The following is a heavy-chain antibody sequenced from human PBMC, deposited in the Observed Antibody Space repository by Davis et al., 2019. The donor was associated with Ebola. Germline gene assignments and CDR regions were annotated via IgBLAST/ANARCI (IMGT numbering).Heavy chain of an antibody. CDR3: ARGGLGDYVWGSYRYREAHDAFDI. Sequence: ASVKVSCKASGYTFTSYGISWVRQAPGQGLEWMGWISAYNGNPNYAQKLQGRVTITTDTSKSTAYMELRSLRSDDTAVYYCARGGLGDYVWGSYRYREAHDAFDIWGQGTMVTVSS. J-gene: IGHJ3*02. V-gene: IGHV1-18*01. CDR1: GYTFTSYG. CDR2: ISAYNGNP. D-gene: IGHD3-16*02.